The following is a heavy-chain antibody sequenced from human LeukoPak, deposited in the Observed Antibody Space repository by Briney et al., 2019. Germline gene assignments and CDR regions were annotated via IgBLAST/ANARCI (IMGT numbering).Heavy chain of an antibody. J-gene: IGHJ4*02. D-gene: IGHD3-22*01. Sequence: SETLSLTCTVSGGSISSSSYYWGWIRQPPGKGLERIGYIYYSGSTNYNPSLKSRVTISVDTSKNQFSLKLSSVTAADTAVYYCASGHYDSSGYVDDYWGQGTLVTVSS. CDR1: GGSISSSSYY. CDR2: IYYSGST. V-gene: IGHV4-61*05. CDR3: ASGHYDSSGYVDDY.